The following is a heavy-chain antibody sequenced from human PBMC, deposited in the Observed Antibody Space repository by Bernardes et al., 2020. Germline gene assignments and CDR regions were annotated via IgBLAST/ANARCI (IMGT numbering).Heavy chain of an antibody. CDR2: IYSGVDT. V-gene: IGHV3-66*01. J-gene: IGHJ3*02. D-gene: IGHD6-13*01. Sequence: GGSLRLSCAASGLTVSRNYMSWVRQAPGKGLEWVSGIYSGVDTYYADSVKGRFTISRDNSKNTLYLQMNSLRAEDTAVYYCARDMTSSFDAFDIWGQGTMVTVSS. CDR3: ARDMTSSFDAFDI. CDR1: GLTVSRNY.